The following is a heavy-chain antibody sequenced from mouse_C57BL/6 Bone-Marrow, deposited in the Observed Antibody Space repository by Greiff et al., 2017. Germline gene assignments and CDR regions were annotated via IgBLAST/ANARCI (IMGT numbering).Heavy chain of an antibody. V-gene: IGHV1-76*01. Sequence: VKLQQSGAELVRPGASVKLSCKASGYTFTDYYINWVKQRPGHGLEWIARIYPGSGNTYYNEKFKGKATLTAEKSSSTAYMQLSSLTSEDSAVYFCASPLTGYYFDYWGQGTTLTVSS. CDR1: GYTFTDYY. CDR2: IYPGSGNT. D-gene: IGHD4-1*01. J-gene: IGHJ2*01. CDR3: ASPLTGYYFDY.